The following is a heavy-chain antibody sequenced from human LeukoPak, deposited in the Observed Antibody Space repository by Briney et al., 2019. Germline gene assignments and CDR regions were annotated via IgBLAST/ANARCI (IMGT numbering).Heavy chain of an antibody. D-gene: IGHD2-2*01. CDR1: GFTLSNYD. J-gene: IGHJ5*02. CDR2: ISTSSRYI. Sequence: GGSLRLFCAASGFTLSNYDMNWVRQAPGKGLEWVSSISTSSRYIYYKDSVRGRFTISRDDAKTSLYLEMNSLRAEDTAVYYCARADCSSSTCYLRRSWFDPWGQGTLVTVSS. CDR3: ARADCSSSTCYLRRSWFDP. V-gene: IGHV3-21*01.